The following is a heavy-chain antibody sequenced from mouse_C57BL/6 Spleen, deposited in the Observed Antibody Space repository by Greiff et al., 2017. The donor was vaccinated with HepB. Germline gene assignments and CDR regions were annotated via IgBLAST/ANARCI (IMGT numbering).Heavy chain of an antibody. CDR1: GYTFTSYW. D-gene: IGHD5-1-1*01. V-gene: IGHV1-69*01. CDR2: IDPSDSYT. J-gene: IGHJ2*01. Sequence: VQLQQPGAELVMPGASVKLSCKASGYTFTSYWMHWVKQRPGQGLEWIGEIDPSDSYTNYNQKFKGKSTLTVDKSSSTAYMQLSSLTSEDSAVYYCARRDTGGFDYWGQGTTLTVSS. CDR3: ARRDTGGFDY.